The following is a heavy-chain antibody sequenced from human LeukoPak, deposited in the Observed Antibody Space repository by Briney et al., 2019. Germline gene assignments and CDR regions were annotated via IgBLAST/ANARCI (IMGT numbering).Heavy chain of an antibody. Sequence: GGSLRLSCEASGFTFSTYWMTWVRQAPAKGLEWVANIKEDGSEKSYVDSVKGRFTISKDNAKNSLYLQMNSLRAEDTAVYYCARIHSGSYYMGFDYWGQGALVTVSS. D-gene: IGHD1-26*01. CDR3: ARIHSGSYYMGFDY. CDR2: IKEDGSEK. CDR1: GFTFSTYW. J-gene: IGHJ4*02. V-gene: IGHV3-7*01.